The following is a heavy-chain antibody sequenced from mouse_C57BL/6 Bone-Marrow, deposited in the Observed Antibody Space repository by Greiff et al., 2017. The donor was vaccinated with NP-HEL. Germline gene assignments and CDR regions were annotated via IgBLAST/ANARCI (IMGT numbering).Heavy chain of an antibody. CDR2: INPYNGDT. CDR3: AREGGYGSSPYYFDY. D-gene: IGHD1-1*01. CDR1: GYSFTGYF. J-gene: IGHJ2*01. V-gene: IGHV1-20*01. Sequence: VQLKESGPELVKPGDSVKISCKASGYSFTGYFMNWVMQSHGKSLEWIGRINPYNGDTFYNQKFKGKATLTVDKSSSTAHMELRSLTSEDSAVYYCAREGGYGSSPYYFDYWGQGTTLTVSS.